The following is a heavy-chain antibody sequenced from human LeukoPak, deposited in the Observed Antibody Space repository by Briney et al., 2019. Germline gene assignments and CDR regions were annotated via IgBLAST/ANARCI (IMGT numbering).Heavy chain of an antibody. D-gene: IGHD1-7*01. V-gene: IGHV4-34*01. J-gene: IGHJ6*03. Sequence: SETLSLTCAVHGGSFSHYYWSWIRQPPGKGLEWIGEINDSGTINYNPSLLRRVTVSMDTSKNHFSLRLTSVTATDTAVYYCARRWNYGRNYYIDVWGNGATVSVSS. CDR3: ARRWNYGRNYYIDV. CDR1: GGSFSHYY. CDR2: INDSGTI.